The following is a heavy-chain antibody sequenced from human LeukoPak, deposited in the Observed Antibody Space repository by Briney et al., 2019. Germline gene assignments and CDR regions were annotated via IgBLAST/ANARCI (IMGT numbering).Heavy chain of an antibody. Sequence: SETLSLTCAVYGGSFCGYYWSWIRQPPGKGLEWIGEINHSGSTNYNPSLKSRVTISVDTSKNQFSLKLSSVTAADTAVYYCARDSGSWGQGTLVTVSS. J-gene: IGHJ4*02. CDR2: INHSGST. CDR3: ARDSGS. CDR1: GGSFCGYY. V-gene: IGHV4-34*01. D-gene: IGHD1-26*01.